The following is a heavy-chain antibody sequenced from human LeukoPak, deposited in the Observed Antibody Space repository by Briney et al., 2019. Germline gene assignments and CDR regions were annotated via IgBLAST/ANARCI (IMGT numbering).Heavy chain of an antibody. CDR1: GFSVSTSY. Sequence: SGGSLTLSCAASGFSVSTSYINWVRQAPGKGLEWVSVIYSGGSTYYADSVKGRFTISRDNSKNTLYLQMNSLRAEDTAVYYCARDRGIATYYFDYWGQGTLVTVSS. J-gene: IGHJ4*02. V-gene: IGHV3-66*01. D-gene: IGHD6-13*01. CDR3: ARDRGIATYYFDY. CDR2: IYSGGST.